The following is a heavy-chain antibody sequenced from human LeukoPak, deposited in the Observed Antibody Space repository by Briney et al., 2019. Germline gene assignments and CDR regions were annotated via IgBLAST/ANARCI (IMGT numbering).Heavy chain of an antibody. D-gene: IGHD3-9*01. V-gene: IGHV1-2*02. CDR2: INPKSGGT. Sequence: ASVKVFCKASGYTFTGYYMHWVRQAPGQGLEWMGWINPKSGGTNYAQKFQGRVTMTRDTSISTAYMELSRLRSDDTAVYYCARDGVLRYYDILTGRSYYYMDVWGKGTTVTISS. J-gene: IGHJ6*03. CDR3: ARDGVLRYYDILTGRSYYYMDV. CDR1: GYTFTGYY.